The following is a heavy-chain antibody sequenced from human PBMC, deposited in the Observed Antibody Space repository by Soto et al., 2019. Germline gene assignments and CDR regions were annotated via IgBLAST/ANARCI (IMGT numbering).Heavy chain of an antibody. V-gene: IGHV3-30*18. CDR2: ISYDGSNK. Sequence: PGGSLRLSCAASGFTFSSYGMHWVRQAPGKGLEWVAVISYDGSNKYYADSVKGRFTISRDNSKNTLYLQMNSLRAEDTAVYHCAKEYQLLYARSYYFDYWGQGTLVTVSS. D-gene: IGHD2-2*02. CDR1: GFTFSSYG. J-gene: IGHJ4*02. CDR3: AKEYQLLYARSYYFDY.